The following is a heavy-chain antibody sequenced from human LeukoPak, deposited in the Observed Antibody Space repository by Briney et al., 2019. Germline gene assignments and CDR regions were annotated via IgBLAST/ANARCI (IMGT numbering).Heavy chain of an antibody. J-gene: IGHJ4*02. CDR2: ISSSNSYI. V-gene: IGHV3-21*01. Sequence: GGSLRLSCAASGFTFSSYSMNWVRQAPGKGLEWVSSISSSNSYIYYADSVKGRFTISRDNAKNSLYLQMNSLRAEDTAVYYCARDPPTYYDFWSGYSCWGQGTLVTVFS. CDR3: ARDPPTYYDFWSGYSC. CDR1: GFTFSSYS. D-gene: IGHD3-3*01.